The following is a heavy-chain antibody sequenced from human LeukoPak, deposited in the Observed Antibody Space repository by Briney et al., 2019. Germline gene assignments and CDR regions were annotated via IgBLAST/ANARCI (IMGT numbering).Heavy chain of an antibody. V-gene: IGHV3-7*01. Sequence: PGGSLRLSCAASGFTFSSYWMSWVRQAPGKGLEWVANIKQDGSEKYYVDSVKGRSTISRDNAKNSLYLQMNSLRAEDTAVYYCARDYYDSSGYYMGDYWGQGTLVTVSS. D-gene: IGHD3-22*01. CDR2: IKQDGSEK. CDR3: ARDYYDSSGYYMGDY. J-gene: IGHJ4*02. CDR1: GFTFSSYW.